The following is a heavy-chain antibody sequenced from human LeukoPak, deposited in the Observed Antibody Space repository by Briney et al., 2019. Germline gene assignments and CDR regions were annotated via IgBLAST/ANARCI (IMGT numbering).Heavy chain of an antibody. CDR2: IYYSGGT. CDR1: GGSISSYY. V-gene: IGHV4-59*01. J-gene: IGHJ6*02. D-gene: IGHD3-3*01. CDR3: ARSRSGTYCYYGMDV. Sequence: SQTLSLTCTVSGGSISSYYWSWIRQPPGKGLEWIGYIYYSGGTNYNPSLKSRVTISVDTSKNQFSLKLSSVTAADTAVYYCARSRSGTYCYYGMDVWGQGTTVTVSS.